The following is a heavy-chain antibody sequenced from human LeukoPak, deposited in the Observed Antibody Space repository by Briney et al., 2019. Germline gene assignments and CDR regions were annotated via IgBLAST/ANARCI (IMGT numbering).Heavy chain of an antibody. Sequence: GGSLRLSCAASGFTFSTYGLHWVRQAPGKGLEWVSFISYDGSNKYYADSVKGRFTISRDNSKNTLYLQMNSLRAEDTAVYYCAKDGVYYYGSGYYFDYWGQGTLVTVSS. D-gene: IGHD3-10*01. J-gene: IGHJ4*02. CDR3: AKDGVYYYGSGYYFDY. V-gene: IGHV3-30*18. CDR2: ISYDGSNK. CDR1: GFTFSTYG.